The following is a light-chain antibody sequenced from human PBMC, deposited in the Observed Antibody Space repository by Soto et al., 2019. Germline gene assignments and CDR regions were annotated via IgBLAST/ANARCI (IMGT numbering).Light chain of an antibody. CDR3: QQYNSYST. J-gene: IGKJ5*01. CDR1: QTISSW. Sequence: IQMTQSPSTLSASVGDRVTITCRASQTISSWLAWYQQKPGKAPKLLIYKASSLESGVPSRFSGSGSGTEITLTISSLQPDDFATYYCQQYNSYSTFGQGTRLEIK. CDR2: KAS. V-gene: IGKV1-5*03.